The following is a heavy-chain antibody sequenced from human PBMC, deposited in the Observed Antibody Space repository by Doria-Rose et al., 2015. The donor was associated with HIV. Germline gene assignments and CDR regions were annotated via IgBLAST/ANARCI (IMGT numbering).Heavy chain of an antibody. D-gene: IGHD6-13*01. V-gene: IGHV2-26*01. CDR2: IFSDDER. CDR3: ARIKSSRWYHKYYFDF. CDR1: GVSLSSPGMG. J-gene: IGHJ4*02. Sequence: SGPVLVKPTETLTLTCTVSGVSLSSPGMGVSWIRQPPGKALEWLANIFSDDERSYKTSLKSRLTISSGTSKSQVFLTMTDMDPVDTATYYCARIKSSRWYHKYYFDFWGQGTLVIVSA.